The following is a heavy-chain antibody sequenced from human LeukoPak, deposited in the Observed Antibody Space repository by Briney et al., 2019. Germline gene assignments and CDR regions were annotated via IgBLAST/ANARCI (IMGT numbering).Heavy chain of an antibody. CDR2: ISAYNGNT. D-gene: IGHD2-2*01. V-gene: IGHV1-18*01. J-gene: IGHJ4*02. CDR1: GYTFTSYG. Sequence: ASVKVSCKASGYTFTSYGICLGRQAPGQGREWMGWISAYNGNTNYAQKRQGRVTMTTDTSTSTAYMELRSLRSDDTAVYYCAGPSGYCSSTSCYATFDYWGQGTLVTVSS. CDR3: AGPSGYCSSTSCYATFDY.